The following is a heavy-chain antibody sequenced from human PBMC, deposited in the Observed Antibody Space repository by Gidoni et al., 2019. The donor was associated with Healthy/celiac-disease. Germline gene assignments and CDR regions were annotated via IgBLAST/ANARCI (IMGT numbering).Heavy chain of an antibody. Sequence: QVQLVESGGGVVQPGRSLRLSCAASGFTFSSYAMHWVRQAPGKGLEWVAVISYDGSNKYYADSVKGRFTISRDNSKNTLYLQMNSLRAEDTAVYYCAREEDSKSGVGFGEIHFDYWGQGTLVTVSS. CDR2: ISYDGSNK. J-gene: IGHJ4*02. V-gene: IGHV3-30*04. CDR1: GFTFSSYA. D-gene: IGHD3-10*01. CDR3: AREEDSKSGVGFGEIHFDY.